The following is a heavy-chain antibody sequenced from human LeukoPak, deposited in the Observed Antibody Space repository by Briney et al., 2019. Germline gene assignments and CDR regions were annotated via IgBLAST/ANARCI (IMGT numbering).Heavy chain of an antibody. CDR2: IKSKTAGGTT. Sequence: PGGSLRLSCAASGFTFNNVWMNWVRQAPGKGLEWVGHIKSKTAGGTTDYAAPVKGRFTISRDDSKNTLYLQMNSLKSEDTAMYYCSTPPSTAGRSYWGQGTLVTVSS. J-gene: IGHJ4*02. CDR1: GFTFNNVW. D-gene: IGHD6-6*01. V-gene: IGHV3-15*01. CDR3: STPPSTAGRSY.